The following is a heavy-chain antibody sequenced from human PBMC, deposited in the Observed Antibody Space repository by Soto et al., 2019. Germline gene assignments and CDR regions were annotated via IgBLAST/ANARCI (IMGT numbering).Heavy chain of an antibody. CDR2: IYYSGTT. J-gene: IGHJ4*02. V-gene: IGHV4-59*01. CDR1: GGSISSYY. Sequence: SETLSLTCTVPGGSISSYYWSWIRQPPGKGLEWIGYIYYSGTTNYNPSLKSRVTTSVDTSKNQFSLKLSSVSAADTAVYYCARLNAGRFDYWGQGILVTVSS. CDR3: ARLNAGRFDY.